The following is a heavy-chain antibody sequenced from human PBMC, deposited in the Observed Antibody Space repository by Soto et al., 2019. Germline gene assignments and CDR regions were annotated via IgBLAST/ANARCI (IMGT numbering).Heavy chain of an antibody. CDR1: GFTFSNYA. J-gene: IGHJ6*02. V-gene: IGHV3-23*01. D-gene: IGHD1-26*01. CDR2: ISGSGGST. CDR3: ATYSGNYERYGVYYGMDV. Sequence: SLRLSCAASGFTFSNYAISWVRQAPGKGLEWVSSISGSGGSTYYADSVKGRFTISRDNSKNTLYLQMNSLRAEDTAVYYCATYSGNYERYGVYYGMDVWGQGTTVTV.